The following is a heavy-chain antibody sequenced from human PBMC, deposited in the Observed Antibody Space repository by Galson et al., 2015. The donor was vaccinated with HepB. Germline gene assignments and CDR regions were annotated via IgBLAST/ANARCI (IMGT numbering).Heavy chain of an antibody. J-gene: IGHJ4*02. D-gene: IGHD2-15*01. Sequence: SLRLSCAASGFTFSSYSMNWVRQAPGKGLEWVSYISSSSSTIYYADSVKGRFTISRDNAKNSLYLQMNSLRDEDTAVYYCARARCSGGICSQPDYWGQGPLVTVSS. CDR1: GFTFSSYS. CDR2: ISSSSSTI. CDR3: ARARCSGGICSQPDY. V-gene: IGHV3-48*02.